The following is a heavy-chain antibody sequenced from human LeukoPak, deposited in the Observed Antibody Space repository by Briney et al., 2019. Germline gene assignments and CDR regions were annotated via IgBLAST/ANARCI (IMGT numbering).Heavy chain of an antibody. Sequence: GGSLRLSCAASGFSVSNHYMRWIRQAPGKGLEWVANINEDGSNKWHLGSVKGRFTASRDNARNALYLQMNSLRVEDTAVYYCTRVIVAVPGYFDYFDFWGQGALVTVSS. V-gene: IGHV3-7*01. J-gene: IGHJ4*02. CDR3: TRVIVAVPGYFDYFDF. CDR1: GFSVSNHY. CDR2: INEDGSNK. D-gene: IGHD6-19*01.